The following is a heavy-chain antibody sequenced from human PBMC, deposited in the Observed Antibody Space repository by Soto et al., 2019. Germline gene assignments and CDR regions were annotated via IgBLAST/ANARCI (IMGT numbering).Heavy chain of an antibody. D-gene: IGHD2-2*02. J-gene: IGHJ5*02. CDR2: ISSSGSTI. V-gene: IGHV3-48*03. Sequence: EVQLVESGGGLGQPGGSLRLSCAASGFTFSSYEMNWVRQAPGKGLEWVSYISSSGSTIYYADSVKGRFTISRDNAKNSLYLQMNSLRAEDTAVYYCAREEVPAAIVAWFDPWGQGTLVTVSS. CDR1: GFTFSSYE. CDR3: AREEVPAAIVAWFDP.